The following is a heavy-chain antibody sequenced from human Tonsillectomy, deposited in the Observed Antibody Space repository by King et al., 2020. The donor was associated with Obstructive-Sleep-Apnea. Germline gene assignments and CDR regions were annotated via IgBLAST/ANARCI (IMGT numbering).Heavy chain of an antibody. Sequence: VQLVESGGGLVKPGGSLRLSCAASGFTFSNAWMRWVRQAPGKGLECVFRIKSKTDGGTTDYAAPVKGRFTISRDDSKNTLYLQMNSLKTEDTAVYYCTTGQRGAKYWGQGTLVTVSS. CDR3: TTGQRGAKY. V-gene: IGHV3-15*01. CDR2: IKSKTDGGTT. CDR1: GFTFSNAW. D-gene: IGHD1-26*01. J-gene: IGHJ4*02.